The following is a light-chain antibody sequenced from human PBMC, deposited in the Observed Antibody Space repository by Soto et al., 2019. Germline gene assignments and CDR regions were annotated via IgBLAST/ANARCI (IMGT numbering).Light chain of an antibody. J-gene: IGKJ5*01. V-gene: IGKV4-1*01. CDR2: WAS. CDR3: QQCYSSPIT. CDR1: QSVLSSSNNKNY. Sequence: DIVMTQSPDSPAVSLGERATINCKSSQSVLSSSNNKNYLVWYQQKPGQSPKLLISWASTRASGVPDRFSGSGSGTDFTLTISSLRAEDVAVYYCQQCYSSPITFGQGTRLEIK.